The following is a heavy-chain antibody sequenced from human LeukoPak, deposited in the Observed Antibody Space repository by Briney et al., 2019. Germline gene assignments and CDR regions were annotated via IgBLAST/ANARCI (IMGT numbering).Heavy chain of an antibody. CDR3: AKGYCSSTSCYSGLD. CDR1: GFTFSSYG. Sequence: GGSLRLSCAASGFTFSSYGMHWVRQAPGEGREWVAFIRHDGSTKYYTGSVKGRFTISRDNSKNKLYLQMNSLRVEDTAVYYCAKGYCSSTSCYSGLDWGQGTLVTVSS. CDR2: IRHDGSTK. D-gene: IGHD2-2*01. J-gene: IGHJ4*02. V-gene: IGHV3-30*02.